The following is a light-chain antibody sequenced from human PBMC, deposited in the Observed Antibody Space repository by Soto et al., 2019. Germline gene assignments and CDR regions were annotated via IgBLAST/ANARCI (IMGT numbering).Light chain of an antibody. CDR2: AAS. V-gene: IGKV1-39*01. Sequence: DIQMTQSPSSLSASVGDRVTMTCRASQPISIYLNWYQQKPGRAPKILIYAASRLRSGVPSRFSADGSGTDLTLTISSLQPEDFATYYCLQSSSTPSFTFGPGTKVDLK. CDR1: QPISIY. J-gene: IGKJ3*01. CDR3: LQSSSTPSFT.